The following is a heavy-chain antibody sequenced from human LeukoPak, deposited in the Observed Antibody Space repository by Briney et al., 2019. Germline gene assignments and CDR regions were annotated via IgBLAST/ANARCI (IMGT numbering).Heavy chain of an antibody. D-gene: IGHD2-15*01. V-gene: IGHV3-23*01. CDR1: RFTFSNYA. J-gene: IGHJ5*02. Sequence: GGSLRLSCAASRFTFSNYAMSWVRQAPGKGLEWVSAISGTGGSTYYADSVKGRFTISRDNSKNTLYLQMNSLRAEDTAVYYCAGNLDPVGGGWFDPWGQGTLVTVSS. CDR2: ISGTGGST. CDR3: AGNLDPVGGGWFDP.